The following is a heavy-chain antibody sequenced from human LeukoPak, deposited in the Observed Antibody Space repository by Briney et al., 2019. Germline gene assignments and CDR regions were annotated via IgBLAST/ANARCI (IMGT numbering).Heavy chain of an antibody. CDR2: INRDGSGT. CDR1: GFSFSYFW. V-gene: IGHV3-74*01. D-gene: IGHD1-26*01. J-gene: IGHJ3*02. CDR3: TRELEYRGSPDDAFDI. Sequence: GGSLRLSCAASGFSFSYFWMHWVRQAPGKGLVWVSRINRDGSGTSYADSVKGRFTISRDNAKNTLSLQMNSLRAEDTAVYYCTRELEYRGSPDDAFDIWGQGTMVTVSS.